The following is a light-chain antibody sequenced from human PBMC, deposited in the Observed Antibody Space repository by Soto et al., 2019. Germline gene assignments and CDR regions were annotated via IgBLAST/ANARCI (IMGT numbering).Light chain of an antibody. CDR1: QSVSSN. Sequence: EIVMTQSPATLSVSPGERAALSCRASQSVSSNLAWYQQKPGQAPMLLIYGASTRATGIPARFSGSGSGTEFTLTISSLQSEDFAVYYCQQYYNWPPWTFGQGTKVEIK. CDR2: GAS. J-gene: IGKJ1*01. CDR3: QQYYNWPPWT. V-gene: IGKV3-15*01.